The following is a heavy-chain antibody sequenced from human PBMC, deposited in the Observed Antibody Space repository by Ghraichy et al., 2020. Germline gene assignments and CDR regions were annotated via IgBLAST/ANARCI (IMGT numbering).Heavy chain of an antibody. CDR3: ARHARYSSSSWFDP. V-gene: IGHV4-39*01. Sequence: SETLSLTCTVSGGSISSSSYYWGWIRQPPGKGLEWIGSIYYSGSTYYNPSLKSRVTISVDTSKNQFSLKLSSVTAADTAVYYCARHARYSSSSWFDPWGQGTLVTVSS. CDR2: IYYSGST. J-gene: IGHJ5*02. CDR1: GGSISSSSYY. D-gene: IGHD6-6*01.